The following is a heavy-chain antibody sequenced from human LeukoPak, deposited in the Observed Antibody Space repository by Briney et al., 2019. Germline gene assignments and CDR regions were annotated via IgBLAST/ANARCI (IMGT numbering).Heavy chain of an antibody. CDR1: GFTFSSYS. CDR2: ISSSSSYI. J-gene: IGHJ3*02. Sequence: GGSLRLSCAASGFTFSSYSMNWVRQAPGKGLEWVSSISSSSSYIYYADSVKGRFTISRDNAKSSLYLQMNSLRAEDAAVYYCARERHDAFDIWGQGTMVTVSS. V-gene: IGHV3-21*01. CDR3: ARERHDAFDI.